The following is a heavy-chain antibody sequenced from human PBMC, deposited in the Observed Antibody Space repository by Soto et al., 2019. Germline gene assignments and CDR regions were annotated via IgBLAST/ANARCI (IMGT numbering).Heavy chain of an antibody. Sequence: EVQLVESGGGLVQPGGSLRLSCAASGFTFSSYAMHWVRQAPGKGLEYVSAISSYGGSTYYANSVKGRVTISRDNSKNTLYLQMGSLRAEDVAVYDCARDPDSSGYYYFDYWGQGTLVNVSS. CDR1: GFTFSSYA. CDR2: ISSYGGST. J-gene: IGHJ4*02. CDR3: ARDPDSSGYYYFDY. D-gene: IGHD3-22*01. V-gene: IGHV3-64*01.